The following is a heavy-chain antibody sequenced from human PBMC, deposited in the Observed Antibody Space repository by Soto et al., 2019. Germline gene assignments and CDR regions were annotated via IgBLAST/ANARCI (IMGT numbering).Heavy chain of an antibody. CDR3: AREPAYAKPEGVDF. V-gene: IGHV1-2*02. CDR2: INPNSGGT. D-gene: IGHD2-21*01. CDR1: GYTFSDYY. J-gene: IGHJ4*02. Sequence: ASVKVSCKASGYTFSDYYIHWVRQAPGQGLEWMGWINPNSGGTKYAPKFQGGVTMTRDTSITTAYMELSRLRSVDTAVYYCAREPAYAKPEGVDFWGQGTLVTVSS.